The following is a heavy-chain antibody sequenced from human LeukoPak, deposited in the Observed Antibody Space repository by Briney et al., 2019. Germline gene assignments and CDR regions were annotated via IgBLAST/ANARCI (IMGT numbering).Heavy chain of an antibody. D-gene: IGHD6-13*01. J-gene: IGHJ4*02. CDR2: IIPIFGTA. CDR3: ARDGGIAAAGTVH. Sequence: SVKVSCKASGGTFSSYAISWVRQAPGQGLEWMGGIIPIFGTANYAQKFQGRVTITTDESTSTAYMELSSLRSEDTAVYYCARDGGIAAAGTVHWGQGTLVTVSS. V-gene: IGHV1-69*05. CDR1: GGTFSSYA.